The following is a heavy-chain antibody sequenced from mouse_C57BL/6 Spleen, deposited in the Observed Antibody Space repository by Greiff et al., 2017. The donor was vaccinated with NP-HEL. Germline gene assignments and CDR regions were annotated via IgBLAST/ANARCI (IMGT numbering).Heavy chain of an antibody. CDR2: INPNNGGT. Sequence: EVQLQQSGPELVKPGASVKISCKASGYTFTDYYMNWVKQSHGKSLEWIGDINPNNGGTSYNQKFKGKATLTVDKSSSTAYMELRSLTSEDSAVYYRASVYYGNFYYFDYWGQGTTLTVSS. D-gene: IGHD2-1*01. CDR3: ASVYYGNFYYFDY. CDR1: GYTFTDYY. V-gene: IGHV1-26*01. J-gene: IGHJ2*01.